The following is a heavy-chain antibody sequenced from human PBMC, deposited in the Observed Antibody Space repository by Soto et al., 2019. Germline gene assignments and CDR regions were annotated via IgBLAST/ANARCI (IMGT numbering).Heavy chain of an antibody. D-gene: IGHD1-1*01. J-gene: IGHJ5*02. V-gene: IGHV1-46*01. Sequence: QVQLVQSGAEVKKPEASVKVSCKASGYTFTSNYVQWVRQAPGQGLEWMGFINPSGGTTSYTQKFQGRVTMTRDTSTSTVDMELSSLRSEDTAVYYCARGRGTRFNWFDTWGQGTLVTVSS. CDR3: ARGRGTRFNWFDT. CDR2: INPSGGTT. CDR1: GYTFTSNY.